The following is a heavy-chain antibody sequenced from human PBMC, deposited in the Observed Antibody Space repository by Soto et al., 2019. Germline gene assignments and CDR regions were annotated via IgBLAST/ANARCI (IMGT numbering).Heavy chain of an antibody. Sequence: EVQLVESGGGLVQPGGSLRLSCVDSGFTFSSYWISWVRQAPVKGLEWVGNIKQDGSEENYVDSVKGRFTISRDNAKNSKYLQINSMRAEDTAVYYWASIAASGRGWDVWGQGTTVVVSS. D-gene: IGHD6-13*01. CDR1: GFTFSSYW. CDR2: IKQDGSEE. V-gene: IGHV3-7*01. CDR3: ASIAASGRGWDV. J-gene: IGHJ6*02.